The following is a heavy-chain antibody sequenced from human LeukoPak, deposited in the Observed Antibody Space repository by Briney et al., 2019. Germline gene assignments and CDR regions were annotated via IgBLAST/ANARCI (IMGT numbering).Heavy chain of an antibody. Sequence: GGSLRLSCAASGFTFSSYALSWVRQAPGKGLEWVSAISDSGGSTYYADSVKGRFTISRDNSKNTLYLQMNSLRAEDTAVYYCAKQIYLGWFDPWGQGTLVTVSS. CDR1: GFTFSSYA. V-gene: IGHV3-23*01. CDR3: AKQIYLGWFDP. CDR2: ISDSGGST. D-gene: IGHD7-27*01. J-gene: IGHJ5*02.